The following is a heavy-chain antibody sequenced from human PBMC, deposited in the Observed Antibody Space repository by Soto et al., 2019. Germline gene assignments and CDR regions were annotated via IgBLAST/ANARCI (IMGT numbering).Heavy chain of an antibody. CDR3: ARKMTTVTNDASDI. CDR2: ISWNSGSI. D-gene: IGHD4-4*01. Sequence: GGSLRLSCAASGFTFNKYAMHWVRQAPGKGLEWVSGISWNSGSIGHADSVKGRFTSSRDNAKNSLYLQMNSLRADDTALYYCARKMTTVTNDASDISGQGTMVTVSS. V-gene: IGHV3-9*01. J-gene: IGHJ3*02. CDR1: GFTFNKYA.